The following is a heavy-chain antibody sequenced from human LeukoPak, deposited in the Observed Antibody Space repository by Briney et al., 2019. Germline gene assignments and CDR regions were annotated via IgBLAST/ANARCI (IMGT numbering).Heavy chain of an antibody. Sequence: SVKVSCTASGGTFSSYAISWVRQAPGQGLEWMGGIIPIFGTANYAQKFQGRVTITADESTSTAYMELRSLRSEDTAVYYCARHYDSNPFDIWGQGTMVTVSS. CDR2: IIPIFGTA. J-gene: IGHJ3*02. V-gene: IGHV1-69*13. D-gene: IGHD3-22*01. CDR1: GGTFSSYA. CDR3: ARHYDSNPFDI.